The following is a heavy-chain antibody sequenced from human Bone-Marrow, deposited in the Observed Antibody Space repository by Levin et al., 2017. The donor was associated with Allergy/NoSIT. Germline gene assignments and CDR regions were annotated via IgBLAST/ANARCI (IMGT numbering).Heavy chain of an antibody. V-gene: IGHV3-30-3*01. CDR3: ARDFQGVRVVITHLFDS. CDR1: GFTFSSYA. D-gene: IGHD3-10*01. J-gene: IGHJ4*02. Sequence: GGSLRLSCAASGFTFSSYAMHWVRQAPGKGLDWVALIAYDGSDHFYADSVKGRFTISRDDSRNTLYLQLNSLRAEAPAVYYCARDFQGVRVVITHLFDSWGQGTLVTVSS. CDR2: IAYDGSDH.